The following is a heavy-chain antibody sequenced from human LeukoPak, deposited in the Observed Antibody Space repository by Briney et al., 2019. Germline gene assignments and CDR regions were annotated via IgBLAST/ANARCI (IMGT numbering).Heavy chain of an antibody. V-gene: IGHV3-30*18. CDR2: ISNDGSNK. Sequence: GRSLRLSCTASGFTFSSYGMQWFRQAPDKGLEWVAAISNDGSNKYYADSVKGRFTISRDNSKNTLYLQMNSLRAEDTAVYYCAKVDIVATIDAGRLVDYWGQGTLVTVSS. CDR1: GFTFSSYG. CDR3: AKVDIVATIDAGRLVDY. D-gene: IGHD5-12*01. J-gene: IGHJ4*02.